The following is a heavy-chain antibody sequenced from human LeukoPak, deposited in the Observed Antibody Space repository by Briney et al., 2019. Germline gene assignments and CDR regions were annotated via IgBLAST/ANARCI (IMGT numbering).Heavy chain of an antibody. CDR2: ISAYSTYNGNT. CDR1: GYTFTSYG. V-gene: IGHV1-18*01. Sequence: GASVKVSCKASGYTFTSYGISWVRQAPGQGPEWMGWISAYSTYNGNTNYAQKFQGRVTMTTDTSTSTAYMELRSLRSDDTAVYYCTRDLGQWLLHGIFFDYWGQGTLVTVSS. D-gene: IGHD5-12*01. CDR3: TRDLGQWLLHGIFFDY. J-gene: IGHJ4*02.